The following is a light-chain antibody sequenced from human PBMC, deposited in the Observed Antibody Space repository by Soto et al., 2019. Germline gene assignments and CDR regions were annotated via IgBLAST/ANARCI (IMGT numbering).Light chain of an antibody. V-gene: IGKV3-20*01. Sequence: EIVLVQSPGTLSLSPGERVTLSCRASQSVSNNYLAWYQQKPGQAPRLLIYGASSRATGVPDRFSGSGTGTDFSLTITRLEPEDFAVYYCQQYGVSPLMFTFGQGTKVGVK. CDR1: QSVSNNY. CDR2: GAS. CDR3: QQYGVSPLMFT. J-gene: IGKJ2*01.